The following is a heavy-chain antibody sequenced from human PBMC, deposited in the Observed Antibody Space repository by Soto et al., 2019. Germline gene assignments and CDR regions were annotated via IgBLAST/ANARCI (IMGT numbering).Heavy chain of an antibody. CDR1: GGSVNSGSYY. Sequence: SETLSLTCTVSGGSVNSGSYYWSWIRQPPGRGLEWIGYIYYTGSTNYNPSLKSRVTVSVDTSKNQFSLNLTSLTAADTAVYFCARVPYYYGSGSYFFDSWGQGTLVTVSS. CDR2: IYYTGST. J-gene: IGHJ4*02. CDR3: ARVPYYYGSGSYFFDS. V-gene: IGHV4-61*01. D-gene: IGHD3-10*01.